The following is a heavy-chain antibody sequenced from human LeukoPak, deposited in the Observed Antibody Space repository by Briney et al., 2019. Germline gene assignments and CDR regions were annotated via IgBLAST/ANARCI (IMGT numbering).Heavy chain of an antibody. D-gene: IGHD3-22*01. CDR1: GITLSNYG. J-gene: IGHJ4*02. V-gene: IGHV3-23*01. Sequence: GGSLRLSCAVSGITLSNYGMSWVRQAPGKGLEWVAGISGSGGSTNYADSVKGQFTISRDNPKNTLYLQMNSLTVEDTAVYFCAKRGVVIRVILVGFHKEAYYFDSWGQGALVTVSS. CDR2: ISGSGGST. CDR3: AKRGVVIRVILVGFHKEAYYFDS.